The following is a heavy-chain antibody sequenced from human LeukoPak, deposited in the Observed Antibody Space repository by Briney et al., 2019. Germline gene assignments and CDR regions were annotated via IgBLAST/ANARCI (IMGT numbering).Heavy chain of an antibody. CDR2: IIPILGIA. CDR1: GGTFSSYT. Sequence: SVKVSCKASGGTFSSYTISWVRQAPGQGLEWMGRIIPILGIANYAQKFQGRVTITADKSTSTAYMELSSLRSEDTAVYYCARDLSYYDSSGYFYWGQGTLVTVSS. D-gene: IGHD3-22*01. J-gene: IGHJ4*02. CDR3: ARDLSYYDSSGYFY. V-gene: IGHV1-69*04.